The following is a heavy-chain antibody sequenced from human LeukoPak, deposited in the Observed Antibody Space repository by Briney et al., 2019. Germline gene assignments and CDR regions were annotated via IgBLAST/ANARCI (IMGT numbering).Heavy chain of an antibody. CDR1: GFTFSNYV. V-gene: IGHV3-30*03. CDR3: ARGADNSGSFVILDY. D-gene: IGHD3-10*01. CDR2: ISYDGSNE. J-gene: IGHJ4*02. Sequence: GRSLTLSCAASGFTFSNYVIHWVRQAPGKGLEWVAIISYDGSNEKYADSVKGRFTISRDNARNSLYLQMNSLRAEDTAVYYCARGADNSGSFVILDYWGQGTLVTVSS.